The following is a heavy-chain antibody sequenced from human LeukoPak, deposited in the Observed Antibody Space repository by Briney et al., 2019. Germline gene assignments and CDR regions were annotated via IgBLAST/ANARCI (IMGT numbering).Heavy chain of an antibody. CDR1: GGSISSSSYY. V-gene: IGHV4-39*01. D-gene: IGHD1-1*01. J-gene: IGHJ6*03. Sequence: SETLSLTCSVSGGSISSSSYYWGWIRQPPGKGLEWIGSIYYSGSTYYNPSLKSRVTISVDTSKNQFSLKLSSVTAADTAVYYCARLGHDGFRYYYMDVWGKGTTVTVSS. CDR2: IYYSGST. CDR3: ARLGHDGFRYYYMDV.